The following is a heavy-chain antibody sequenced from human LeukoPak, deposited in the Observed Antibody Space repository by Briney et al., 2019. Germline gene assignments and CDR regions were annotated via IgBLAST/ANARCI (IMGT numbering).Heavy chain of an antibody. CDR3: ASGGHTFGGVIAVDY. CDR2: IYYSGST. D-gene: IGHD3-16*02. V-gene: IGHV4-31*03. Sequence: SETLSLTCTVSGGSISSGGYYWSWICQHPGKGLEWIGYIYYSGSTYYNPSLKSRVTISVDTSKNQFSLKLSSVTAADTAVYYCASGGHTFGGVIAVDYWGQGTLVTVSS. CDR1: GGSISSGGYY. J-gene: IGHJ4*02.